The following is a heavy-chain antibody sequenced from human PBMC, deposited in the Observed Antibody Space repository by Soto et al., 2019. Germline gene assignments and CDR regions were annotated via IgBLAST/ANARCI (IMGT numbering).Heavy chain of an antibody. CDR2: INVGSDYI. J-gene: IGHJ4*02. Sequence: QVQFVQSGAEVTKPGASVKVSCKASGYIFINYAIHWVRQAPGQRLEWLGCINVGSDYIQDSQNFKGRLSISRDTSANTVYMELSSLTAEDTATYYWARGDGPGSWLIDYWGPGAQVTVST. D-gene: IGHD3-10*01. CDR1: GYIFINYA. CDR3: ARGDGPGSWLIDY. V-gene: IGHV1-3*01.